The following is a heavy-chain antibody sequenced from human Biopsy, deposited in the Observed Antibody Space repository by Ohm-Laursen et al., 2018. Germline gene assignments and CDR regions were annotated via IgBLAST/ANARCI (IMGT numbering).Heavy chain of an antibody. J-gene: IGHJ5*01. V-gene: IGHV3-30*03. Sequence: SLRLSCAASGFSFSSYGMHWVRQAPGKGLEWVAVISDDGRNKYYIDSVRGRFTISRDNSKNTLYLQMNNLRAEDTAVYFCARDASQGFDSWGQGTPVTVSS. CDR3: ARDASQGFDS. CDR1: GFSFSSYG. CDR2: ISDDGRNK.